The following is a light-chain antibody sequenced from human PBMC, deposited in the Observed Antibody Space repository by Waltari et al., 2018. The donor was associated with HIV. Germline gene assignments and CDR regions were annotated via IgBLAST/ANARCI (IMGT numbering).Light chain of an antibody. Sequence: SYELTQPPSVPVSPGQTASIPCTGDKLGDKYACWYQQKPGQSPVLVIYKDGKRPSGIPERFSGFNSGNTATLTISGTQAMDEADYYCQAWDSDTPKVFGGGTKLTVL. V-gene: IGLV3-1*01. CDR2: KDG. CDR3: QAWDSDTPKV. CDR1: KLGDKY. J-gene: IGLJ2*01.